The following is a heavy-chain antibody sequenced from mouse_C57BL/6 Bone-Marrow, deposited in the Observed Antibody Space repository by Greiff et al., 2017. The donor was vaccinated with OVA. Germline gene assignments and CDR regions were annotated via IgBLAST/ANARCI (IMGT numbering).Heavy chain of an antibody. V-gene: IGHV1-69*01. CDR2: IDPSDSYT. Sequence: QVHVKQPGAELVMPGASVKLSCKASGYTFTSYWMHWVKQRPGQGLEWIGEIDPSDSYTNYNQKFKGKSTLTVDKSSSTAYMQLSSLTSEDSAVYYCARNWYWYFDVWGTGTTVTVSS. J-gene: IGHJ1*03. CDR3: ARNWYWYFDV. D-gene: IGHD4-1*01. CDR1: GYTFTSYW.